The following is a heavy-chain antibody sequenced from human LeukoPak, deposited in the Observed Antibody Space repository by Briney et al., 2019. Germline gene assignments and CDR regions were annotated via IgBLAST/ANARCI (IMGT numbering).Heavy chain of an antibody. V-gene: IGHV1-18*01. CDR1: GYTFTSYG. CDR3: AGFYDSSGYFHPPDRIQSGYYGMDV. Sequence: ASVKVSCKASGYTFTSYGISWVRQAPGQGLEWMGWISAYNGNTNYAQKLQGRVTMTTDTSTSTAYMELRSLRSDDTAVYYCAGFYDSSGYFHPPDRIQSGYYGMDVWGQGTTVTVSS. J-gene: IGHJ6*02. D-gene: IGHD3-22*01. CDR2: ISAYNGNT.